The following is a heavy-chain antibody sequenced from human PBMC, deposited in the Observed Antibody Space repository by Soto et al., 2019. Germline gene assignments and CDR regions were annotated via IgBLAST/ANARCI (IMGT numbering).Heavy chain of an antibody. Sequence: EVQLVESGGGLVQPGGSLRLSCAASGFTFRNYDMHWVRQGTGKGLEWVSGISAAGDPDYADSVESRFTISRENAQNAFFLQMNSLRAGDTAVYYCARTDSDFYGRDVWGQGTTVIVSS. D-gene: IGHD5-18*01. CDR2: ISAAGDP. CDR1: GFTFRNYD. V-gene: IGHV3-13*05. CDR3: ARTDSDFYGRDV. J-gene: IGHJ6*02.